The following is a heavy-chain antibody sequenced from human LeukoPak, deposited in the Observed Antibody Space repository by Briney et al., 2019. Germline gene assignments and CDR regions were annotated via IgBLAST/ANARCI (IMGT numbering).Heavy chain of an antibody. D-gene: IGHD6-19*01. Sequence: EASVKVSCKASGYTFTVYYIHWVRQAPGQGLEWMGWINPNSGGTISAQKFQGRLTMTRDTSLTTAYMELSRLRSDDTAVYYCARESAVAKDFDHWGQGTLVTVSS. J-gene: IGHJ4*02. CDR3: ARESAVAKDFDH. V-gene: IGHV1-2*02. CDR2: INPNSGGT. CDR1: GYTFTVYY.